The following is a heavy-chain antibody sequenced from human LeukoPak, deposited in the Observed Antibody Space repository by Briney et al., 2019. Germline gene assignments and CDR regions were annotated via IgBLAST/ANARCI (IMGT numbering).Heavy chain of an antibody. J-gene: IGHJ4*02. CDR1: GYTFTSYG. Sequence: GASVKVSCKASGYTFTSYGISWVRQAPGQGLEWMGWISAYNGNTNYAQKLQGRVTMTTDTSTSTAYMELRSPRSDDTAVYYCARDLTGELPPPRVDYWGQGTLVTVSS. D-gene: IGHD1-26*01. CDR2: ISAYNGNT. V-gene: IGHV1-18*01. CDR3: ARDLTGELPPPRVDY.